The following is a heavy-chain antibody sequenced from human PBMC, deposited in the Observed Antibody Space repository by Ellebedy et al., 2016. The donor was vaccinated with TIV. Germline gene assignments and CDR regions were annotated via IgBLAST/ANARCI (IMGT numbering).Heavy chain of an antibody. CDR1: GYTFTSYY. CDR2: INPSGGST. Sequence: AASVKVSCKASGYTFTSYYMHWVRQAPGHGLEWMGIINPSGGSTSYAQKFQGRVTMTRDTSTSTVYMELSSLRSEDTAVYYCARDLLYGDYYYYYYGMDVWGQGTTVTVSS. CDR3: ARDLLYGDYYYYYYGMDV. J-gene: IGHJ6*02. V-gene: IGHV1-46*01. D-gene: IGHD4-17*01.